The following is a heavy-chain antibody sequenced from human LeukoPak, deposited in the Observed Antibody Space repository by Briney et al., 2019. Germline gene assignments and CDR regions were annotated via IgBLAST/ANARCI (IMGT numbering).Heavy chain of an antibody. J-gene: IGHJ5*02. CDR2: IYYSGST. CDR1: GGSISSSNW. Sequence: SETLSLTCAVSGGSISSSNWWSWVRQPPGKGLEWIGSIYYSGSTYYNPSLKSRVTISVDTSKNQFSLKLSSVTAADTAVYYCARTRRIYDSNYWFDPWGQGTLVTVSS. CDR3: ARTRRIYDSNYWFDP. V-gene: IGHV4-39*01. D-gene: IGHD3-22*01.